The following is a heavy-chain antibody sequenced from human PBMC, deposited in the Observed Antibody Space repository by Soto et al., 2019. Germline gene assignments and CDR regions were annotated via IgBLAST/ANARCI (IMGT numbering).Heavy chain of an antibody. CDR1: GGTFSSYA. D-gene: IGHD5-18*01. CDR3: ARERDSYGSPFDY. CDR2: IIPIFGTA. V-gene: IGHV1-69*13. Sequence: AASVKVSCKASGGTFSSYAISWVRQAPGQGLEWMGGIIPIFGTANYAQKFQGRVTITADESTSTAYMELSSLRSEDTAVYYCARERDSYGSPFDYWGQGTLVTVSS. J-gene: IGHJ4*02.